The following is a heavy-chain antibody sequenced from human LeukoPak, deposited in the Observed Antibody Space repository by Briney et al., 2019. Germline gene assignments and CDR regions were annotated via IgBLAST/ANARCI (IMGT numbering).Heavy chain of an antibody. CDR2: IKQDGSEK. V-gene: IGHV3-7*03. Sequence: GGSLRLSCAASGFTFSSYSMNWVRQAPGKGLEWVANIKQDGSEKYYVDSVKGRFTISRDNAKNSLYLQMNSLRAEDTAVYYCARDPYGDYYFDYWGQGTLVTVSS. J-gene: IGHJ4*02. CDR1: GFTFSSYS. CDR3: ARDPYGDYYFDY. D-gene: IGHD4-17*01.